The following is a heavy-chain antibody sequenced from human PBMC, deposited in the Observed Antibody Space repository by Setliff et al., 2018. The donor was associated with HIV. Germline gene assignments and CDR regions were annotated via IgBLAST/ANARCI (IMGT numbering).Heavy chain of an antibody. D-gene: IGHD2-8*02. J-gene: IGHJ6*02. V-gene: IGHV1-18*01. Sequence: ASVKVSCKASGYTFTSYGISWVRQAPGQGLEWMGWISAYNGNTNYAQKFQGRVTVTADESTTSAYMELSSLRSDDTAVYYCATSINSFDWSTGHYQYTMDVWGQGTTVTVSS. CDR3: ATSINSFDWSTGHYQYTMDV. CDR1: GYTFTSYG. CDR2: ISAYNGNT.